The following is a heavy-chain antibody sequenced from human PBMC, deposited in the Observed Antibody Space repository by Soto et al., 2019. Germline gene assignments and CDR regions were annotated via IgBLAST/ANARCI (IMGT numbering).Heavy chain of an antibody. CDR3: ARDLGTGTTGNWFDP. CDR1: GGSISSGDYY. CDR2: IYYSGST. J-gene: IGHJ5*02. Sequence: TSETLSLTCTVSGGSISSGDYYWSWIRQPPGKGLEWIGYIYYSGSTYYNPSLKSRVTISVDTSKNQFSLKLSSVTAADTAVYYCARDLGTGTTGNWFDPWGQGTLVTVYS. D-gene: IGHD1-7*01. V-gene: IGHV4-30-4*01.